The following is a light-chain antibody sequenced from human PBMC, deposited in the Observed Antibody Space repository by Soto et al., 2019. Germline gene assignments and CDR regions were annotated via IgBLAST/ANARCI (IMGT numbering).Light chain of an antibody. CDR3: SSYTSSSTYV. J-gene: IGLJ1*01. CDR2: EVS. Sequence: QSALTQPXSXSXSPGQXITXXXTGTSSDVGGYNYVSWYQQHPGKAPKLMIYEVSNRPSGVSNRFSGSKSGNTASLTISGLQAEDEADYYCSSYTSSSTYVFGTGTKLTVL. V-gene: IGLV2-14*01. CDR1: SSDVGGYNY.